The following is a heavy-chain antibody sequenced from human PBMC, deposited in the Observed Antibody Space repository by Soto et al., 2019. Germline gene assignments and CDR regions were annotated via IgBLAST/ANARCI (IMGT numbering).Heavy chain of an antibody. J-gene: IGHJ5*02. Sequence: EVQLLESGGGLVQPGGSLRLSCAASGFTFSSYAMNWVRQAPGKGLEWVSIISGSGDSTYYADSVKGRFTISRDNTENPLDLQMNGLSAEVTAVYYCANKFFSGSGSYRGWFDPWGQGNLVTVSS. CDR3: ANKFFSGSGSYRGWFDP. CDR2: ISGSGDST. CDR1: GFTFSSYA. V-gene: IGHV3-23*01. D-gene: IGHD3-10*01.